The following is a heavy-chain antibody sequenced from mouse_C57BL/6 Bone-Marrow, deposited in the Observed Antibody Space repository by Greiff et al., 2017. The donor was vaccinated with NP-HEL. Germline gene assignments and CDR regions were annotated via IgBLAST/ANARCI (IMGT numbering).Heavy chain of an antibody. CDR3: ARVTEVKEFYFDY. CDR1: GFTFSSYA. Sequence: EVQRVESGGGLVKPGGSLKLSCAASGFTFSSYAMSWVRQTPEKRLEWVATISDGGSYTYYPDNVKGRFTISRDNAKNNLYLQMSHLKSEDTAMYYCARVTEVKEFYFDYWGQGTTLTVSS. V-gene: IGHV5-4*01. CDR2: ISDGGSYT. J-gene: IGHJ2*01. D-gene: IGHD1-3*01.